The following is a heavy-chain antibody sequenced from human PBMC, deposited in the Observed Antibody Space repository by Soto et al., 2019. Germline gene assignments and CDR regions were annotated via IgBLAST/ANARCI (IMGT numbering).Heavy chain of an antibody. CDR1: GGSISSGGYY. D-gene: IGHD3-22*01. Sequence: PSETLSLTCAVSGGSISSGGYYWSWIHQHPGKGLEWIGYIYYSGSTYYNPSLKSRVTISVDTSKNQFSLKLSSVTAADTAVYYCARNSLDYYDSSGYYYVSSYFAYWGQGTLVTVSS. J-gene: IGHJ4*02. CDR3: ARNSLDYYDSSGYYYVSSYFAY. CDR2: IYYSGST. V-gene: IGHV4-31*11.